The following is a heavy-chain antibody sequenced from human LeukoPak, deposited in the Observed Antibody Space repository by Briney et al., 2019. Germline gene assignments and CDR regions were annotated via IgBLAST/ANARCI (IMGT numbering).Heavy chain of an antibody. CDR3: ARQVQGVIRPDY. J-gene: IGHJ4*02. V-gene: IGHV4-39*01. CDR2: IYYSGST. Sequence: SETLSLTCTVSGGSISSSSYYWGWIRQPPGKGLEWIGTIYYSGSTYYNPSLKSRVTVSVDTSKNQFSLKLSSVTAADTAVYYCARQVQGVIRPDYWGQGTLVTASS. CDR1: GGSISSSSYY. D-gene: IGHD1-1*01.